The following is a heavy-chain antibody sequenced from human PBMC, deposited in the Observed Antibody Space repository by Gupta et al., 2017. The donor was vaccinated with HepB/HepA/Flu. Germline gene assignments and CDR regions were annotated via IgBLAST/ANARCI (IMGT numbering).Heavy chain of an antibody. J-gene: IGHJ4*02. D-gene: IGHD2-21*02. CDR1: GFTFSSYG. Sequence: EVQLVESGGGLVQPGGSLRLSCAASGFTFSSYGMSWVRQAPGKGLEWVANIKQDGSEKYYVDSVKGRFTISRDNAKNSLYLQMNSLRAEDTAVYYCAREDINCGGDCYPTADYWGQGTLVTVSS. CDR2: IKQDGSEK. V-gene: IGHV3-7*01. CDR3: AREDINCGGDCYPTADY.